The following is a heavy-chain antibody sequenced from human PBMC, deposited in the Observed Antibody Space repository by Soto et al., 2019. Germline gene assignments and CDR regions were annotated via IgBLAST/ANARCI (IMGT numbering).Heavy chain of an antibody. CDR2: INHSGST. CDR1: GGSFSGYY. D-gene: IGHD1-26*01. V-gene: IGHV4-34*01. CDR3: ATDVRCGSYRHNRCFDY. J-gene: IGHJ4*02. Sequence: SSETLSLTCAVYGGSFSGYYWSWIRQPPGKGLEWIGEINHSGSTNYNPSLQRRDTISVDTSKNQFSLKLSSVTAADTAVYYCATDVRCGSYRHNRCFDYWGQGTLVTVSS.